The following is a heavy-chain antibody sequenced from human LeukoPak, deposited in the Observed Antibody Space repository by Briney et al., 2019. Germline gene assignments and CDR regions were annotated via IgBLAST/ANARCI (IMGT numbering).Heavy chain of an antibody. J-gene: IGHJ5*02. CDR3: AKGPSHDYGDSQGP. D-gene: IGHD4-17*01. V-gene: IGHV3-7*01. CDR2: IKQDGSEK. CDR1: GFTFSNYW. Sequence: PGGSLRLSCAASGFTFSNYWMSWVRQAPGKGLEWVANIKQDGSEKYYVDSVKGRFTISRDNAKNSLYLQMNSLRAEDTAVYYCAKGPSHDYGDSQGPWGQGTLVTVSS.